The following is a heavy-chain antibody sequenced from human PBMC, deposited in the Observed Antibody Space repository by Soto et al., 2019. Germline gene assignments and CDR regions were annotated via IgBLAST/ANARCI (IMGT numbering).Heavy chain of an antibody. CDR3: ARGSQVYDSSGHADY. CDR2: INAGNGNT. V-gene: IGHV1-3*01. D-gene: IGHD3-22*01. Sequence: QVQLVQSGAEVKKPGASVKVSCKASGYTFTSYAMHWVRQAPGQRLEWMGWINAGNGNTKYSQKFQGRVTITRDTSASTAYMELSSLRSEDTAVYYCARGSQVYDSSGHADYWGQGTLFTVSS. J-gene: IGHJ4*02. CDR1: GYTFTSYA.